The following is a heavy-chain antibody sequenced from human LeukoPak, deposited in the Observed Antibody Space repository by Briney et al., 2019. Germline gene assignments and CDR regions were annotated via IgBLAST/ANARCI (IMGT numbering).Heavy chain of an antibody. D-gene: IGHD6-6*01. CDR3: AREFSSSSGPFDY. V-gene: IGHV1-46*03. CDR2: INPSGVST. CDR1: GFTFTSYY. Sequence: ASVKVSCKASGFTFTSYYMHWVRQAPGQGLQWMGIINPSGVSTTYAQKFQGRVTMTTDTSASTVYMELSSLRSEDTAVYYCAREFSSSSGPFDYWSQGTLVTVSS. J-gene: IGHJ4*02.